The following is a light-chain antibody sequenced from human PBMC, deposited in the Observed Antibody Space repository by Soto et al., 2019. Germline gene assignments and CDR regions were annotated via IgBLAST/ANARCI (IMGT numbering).Light chain of an antibody. CDR1: SSNIGNNY. Sequence: QPVLAQPPSMSAAPGQKVTISCSGSSSNIGNNYVSWYQHLPATAPKLLIYDDNKRPSGIPDRFSGSKSATSATLAITGLQTGDEASYYCGTWDFSLSAVVFGGGTKLTVL. CDR3: GTWDFSLSAVV. CDR2: DDN. V-gene: IGLV1-51*01. J-gene: IGLJ3*02.